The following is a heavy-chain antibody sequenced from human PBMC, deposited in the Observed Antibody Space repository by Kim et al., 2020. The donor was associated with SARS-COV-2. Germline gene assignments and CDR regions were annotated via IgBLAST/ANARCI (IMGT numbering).Heavy chain of an antibody. V-gene: IGHV6-1*01. CDR2: TYFRSKWYN. CDR3: VRQTSTSQYYGMDV. D-gene: IGHD2-2*01. J-gene: IGHJ6*02. Sequence: SQTLSLTCAISGDSVSSNTATWAWIRQSPSRGLEWLGRTYFRSKWYNDYAVSVKSRITINPDTSKNQFSLQLNSVTPEDTAAYYCVRQTSTSQYYGMDVWGQGTTVTVSS. CDR1: GDSVSSNTAT.